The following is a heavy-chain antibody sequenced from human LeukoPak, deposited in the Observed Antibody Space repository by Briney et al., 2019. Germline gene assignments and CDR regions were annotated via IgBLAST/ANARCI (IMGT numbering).Heavy chain of an antibody. Sequence: GGSLRLSCAASGFTFSSYSMNWVRQAPGKGLEWVSSISSSSSYIYYADSVKGRFTISRDNAKNSLYLQMNSLRAEDTAVYYCAKSPYYDSSGYPADFDYWGQGTLVTVSS. CDR3: AKSPYYDSSGYPADFDY. CDR2: ISSSSSYI. J-gene: IGHJ4*02. CDR1: GFTFSSYS. V-gene: IGHV3-21*04. D-gene: IGHD3-22*01.